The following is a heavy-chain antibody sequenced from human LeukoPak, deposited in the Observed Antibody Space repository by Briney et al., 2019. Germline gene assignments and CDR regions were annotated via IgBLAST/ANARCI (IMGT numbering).Heavy chain of an antibody. CDR2: IIPILGIA. Sequence: SVKVSCKASGGTFSSYAISWVRQAPGQGLEWMGRIIPILGIANYAQKFQGRVTITADKSTSTAYMELSSLRSEDTAVYYCTSSGSGSFPPSNMDVWGQGTTVTISS. V-gene: IGHV1-69*04. J-gene: IGHJ6*02. D-gene: IGHD3-10*01. CDR3: TSSGSGSFPPSNMDV. CDR1: GGTFSSYA.